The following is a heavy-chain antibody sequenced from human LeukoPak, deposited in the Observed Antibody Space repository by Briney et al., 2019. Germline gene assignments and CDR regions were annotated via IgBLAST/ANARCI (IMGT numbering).Heavy chain of an antibody. CDR2: IIPIFGTA. V-gene: IGHV1-69*05. D-gene: IGHD6-13*01. Sequence: SVKVSCKASGGTFSSYAISWVRQAPGQGLEWMGGIIPIFGTANYAQKFQGRVTITTDESTSTAYVELSSLRSEDTAVYYCARQLGPYYYYYYMDVWGKGTTVTVSS. CDR3: ARQLGPYYYYYYMDV. J-gene: IGHJ6*03. CDR1: GGTFSSYA.